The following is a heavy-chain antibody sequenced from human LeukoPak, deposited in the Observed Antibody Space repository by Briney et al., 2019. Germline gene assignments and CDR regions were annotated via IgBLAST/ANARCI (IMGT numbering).Heavy chain of an antibody. CDR1: GYTLSGYS. V-gene: IGHV1-2*06. CDR3: ARDASNWSAFDS. Sequence: ASVKVSCKASGYTLSGYSMHWVRQAPGQGLEWMGRINPNSGVTYYAQKFQGRVTMTSDTSITTAYMELSSLTSDDTATYYCARDASNWSAFDSWGQGTLVIVSS. J-gene: IGHJ5*01. D-gene: IGHD1-20*01. CDR2: INPNSGVT.